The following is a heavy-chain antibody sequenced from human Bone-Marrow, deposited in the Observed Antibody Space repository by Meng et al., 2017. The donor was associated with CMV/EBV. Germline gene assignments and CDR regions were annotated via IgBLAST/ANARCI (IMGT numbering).Heavy chain of an antibody. CDR3: ARTLYSSSWSHELIYYYYGMDV. V-gene: IGHV4-39*07. CDR1: GGSISSSSYY. J-gene: IGHJ6*02. Sequence: SEPLSLTCTVSGGSISSSSYYWGWIRQPPGKGLEWIGSIYYSGSTNYNPSLKSRVTISVDTSKNQFSLRLSSVTAADTAVYYCARTLYSSSWSHELIYYYYGMDVWGQGTTVTVSS. D-gene: IGHD6-13*01. CDR2: IYYSGST.